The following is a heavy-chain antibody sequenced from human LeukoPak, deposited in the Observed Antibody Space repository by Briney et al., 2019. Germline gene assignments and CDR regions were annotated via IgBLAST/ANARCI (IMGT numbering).Heavy chain of an antibody. J-gene: IGHJ4*02. Sequence: PGGSLRLSCAASGFTFSSYAMSWVRQAPGKGLEWVSAISGSGGSTYYADSVKGRFTISRDNSKNTLYLQMNSLRAEDTAVYYCARGDDYGDSRGLAWGQGTLVTVSS. V-gene: IGHV3-23*01. D-gene: IGHD4-17*01. CDR2: ISGSGGST. CDR1: GFTFSSYA. CDR3: ARGDDYGDSRGLA.